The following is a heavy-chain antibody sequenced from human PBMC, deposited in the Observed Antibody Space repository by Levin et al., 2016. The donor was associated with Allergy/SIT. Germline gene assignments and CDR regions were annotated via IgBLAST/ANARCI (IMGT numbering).Heavy chain of an antibody. V-gene: IGHV1-2*02. D-gene: IGHD5-24*01. J-gene: IGHJ4*02. Sequence: WVRQAPGQGLEWMGGINPNSGGTNDAQKFQGRVTMTRDTSISTAYMELRRLRSDDTAVYYCARAMRKWLHFDYWGQGTLVTVSS. CDR3: ARAMRKWLHFDY. CDR2: INPNSGGT.